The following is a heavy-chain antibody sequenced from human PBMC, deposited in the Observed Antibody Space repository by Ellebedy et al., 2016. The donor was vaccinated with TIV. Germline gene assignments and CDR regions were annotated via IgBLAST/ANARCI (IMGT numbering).Heavy chain of an antibody. Sequence: GGSLRLXXAASGFSFSDYSMNWVRQAPGKGLEWVALITYDGRIGEYADSVKGRFTISRDNSKNTLYLQMNSLRAEDTAVYYCAKASCGSECYYKYEQWGQGTLVTVSS. J-gene: IGHJ4*02. D-gene: IGHD2-21*01. V-gene: IGHV3-30*18. CDR3: AKASCGSECYYKYEQ. CDR1: GFSFSDYS. CDR2: ITYDGRIG.